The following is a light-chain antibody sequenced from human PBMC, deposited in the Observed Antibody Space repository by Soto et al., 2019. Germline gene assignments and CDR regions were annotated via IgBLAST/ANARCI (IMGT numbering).Light chain of an antibody. CDR1: QTISSW. CDR3: QHYNSYSEA. J-gene: IGKJ1*01. Sequence: DIQSNRRPGTLSGSVGSRVTITGRASQTISSWLAWYQQKPGKAPKLLIYKASTLKSGVPSRFSGSGSGTDFTLTINSLKPEDFATYYCQHYNSYSEAFDQGSVVDIK. CDR2: KAS. V-gene: IGKV1-5*03.